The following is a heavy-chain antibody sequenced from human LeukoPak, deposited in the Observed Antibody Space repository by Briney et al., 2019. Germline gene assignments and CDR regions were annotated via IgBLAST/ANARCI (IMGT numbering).Heavy chain of an antibody. Sequence: GGSLRLSCVASGFTFGKYWMSWVRQAPGKGLEWVANIKLDGSEKNYVDSVKGRFTISRDNAKNSLYLQMNSLRAEDTAVYYCTRAEWELAFDYWGQGTLVTVSS. J-gene: IGHJ4*02. CDR3: TRAEWELAFDY. CDR2: IKLDGSEK. V-gene: IGHV3-7*03. D-gene: IGHD1-26*01. CDR1: GFTFGKYW.